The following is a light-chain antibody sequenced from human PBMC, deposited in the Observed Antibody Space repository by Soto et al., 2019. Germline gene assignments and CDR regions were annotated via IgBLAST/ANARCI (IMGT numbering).Light chain of an antibody. CDR3: CSYAGSYTDV. CDR2: DVS. CDR1: SGDVCGYNY. V-gene: IGLV2-11*01. J-gene: IGLJ1*01. Sequence: QSVLTPPRSVSGSTGQSVTIPCTGTSGDVCGYNYVSWYQQHPGKAPKLMIYDVSERPSGVPDRFSGSKSGNTASLTISGLQAEDEADYYCCSYAGSYTDVFATGTKVTVL.